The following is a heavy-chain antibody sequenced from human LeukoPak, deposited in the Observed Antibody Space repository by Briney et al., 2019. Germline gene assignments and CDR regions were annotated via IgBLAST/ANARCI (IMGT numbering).Heavy chain of an antibody. CDR3: ARDRLTWGYDAFDI. Sequence: GASVKVSCKASGGTFSSYAISWVRQAPGQGLEWMGGIIPILGTANYAQKFQGRVTITTDESTSTAYMELSSLRSEDTAVYYCARDRLTWGYDAFDIWGQGTMVTVSS. J-gene: IGHJ3*02. V-gene: IGHV1-69*05. CDR1: GGTFSSYA. CDR2: IIPILGTA. D-gene: IGHD3-16*01.